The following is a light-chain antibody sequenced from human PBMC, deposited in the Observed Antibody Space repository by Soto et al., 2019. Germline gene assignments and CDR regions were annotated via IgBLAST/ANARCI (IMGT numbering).Light chain of an antibody. Sequence: HSVLPQPHSMSGSPGQSITICCAGTIRDVGGYKYVYGYQQQPGKVPKVIIDEGSNRPSGVSNRFSGYKSGNTAYLTISGLQAEDEGDYYCSSYTTSSNLVFGTGTKVTVL. CDR2: EGS. V-gene: IGLV2-14*01. CDR3: SSYTTSSNLV. J-gene: IGLJ1*01. CDR1: IRDVGGYKY.